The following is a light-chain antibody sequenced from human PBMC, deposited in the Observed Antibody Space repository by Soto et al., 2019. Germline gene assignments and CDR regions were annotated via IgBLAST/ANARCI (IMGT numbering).Light chain of an antibody. CDR3: QQRSSWPIT. CDR1: QSVDSY. Sequence: EIVLTQSPASLSLSPGERVTLSCRASQSVDSYLVWYQQKPGQAPRLLIFGASNRATGIPARFSGSGSGTDFTLTINSLEPEDFAVYYCQQRSSWPITFGQGTRLEIK. J-gene: IGKJ5*01. CDR2: GAS. V-gene: IGKV3-11*01.